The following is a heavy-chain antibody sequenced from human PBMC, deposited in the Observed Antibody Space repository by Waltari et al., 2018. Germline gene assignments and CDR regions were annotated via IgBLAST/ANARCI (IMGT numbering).Heavy chain of an antibody. D-gene: IGHD3-10*01. CDR1: GYSFTDFS. V-gene: IGHV1-46*01. Sequence: QVQLVQSGAAVKRPGAAVEVSCKGSGYSFTDFSMHWVGQPPGQGLEWMGIINPSGGGTTYTQKFQDRVTMTRDTSTNTVYMELSSLRSEDTAVYYCARAGTTLIWGVAEWGQGTLVTVSS. CDR2: INPSGGGT. J-gene: IGHJ4*02. CDR3: ARAGTTLIWGVAE.